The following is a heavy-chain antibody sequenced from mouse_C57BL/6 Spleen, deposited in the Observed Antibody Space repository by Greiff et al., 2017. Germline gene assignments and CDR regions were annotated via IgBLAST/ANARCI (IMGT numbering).Heavy chain of an antibody. Sequence: EVKLMESGPELVKPGASVKMSCKASGYTFTDYNMHWVKQSHGKSLEWIGYINPNNGGTSYNQKFKGKATLTVNKSSSTAYMELRSLTSEDSAVYYCARNDYDYYYAMDYWGQGTSVTVSS. CDR1: GYTFTDYN. D-gene: IGHD2-4*01. J-gene: IGHJ4*01. V-gene: IGHV1-22*01. CDR2: INPNNGGT. CDR3: ARNDYDYYYAMDY.